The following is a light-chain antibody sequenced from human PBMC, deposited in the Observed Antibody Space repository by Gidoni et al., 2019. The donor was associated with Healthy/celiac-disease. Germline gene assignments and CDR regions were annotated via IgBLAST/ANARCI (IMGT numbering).Light chain of an antibody. CDR1: QSVSSTY. Sequence: EIVLTQSPGTLSLSPGDRATLSCRASQSVSSTYLAWYQQKPGQAPRLLIYGASSRATGIPDRFSGSGSGTDFTLTISRLEPVDFAVYYCQQYRTFGQGTKVEIK. CDR2: GAS. V-gene: IGKV3-20*01. CDR3: QQYRT. J-gene: IGKJ1*01.